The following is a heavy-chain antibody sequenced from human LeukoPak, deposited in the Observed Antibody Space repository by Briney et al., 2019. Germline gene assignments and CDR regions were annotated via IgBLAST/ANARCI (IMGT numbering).Heavy chain of an antibody. V-gene: IGHV3-33*01. Sequence: PGGSLRLSCTTSGFTFSNYAMHWVRQAPDKGLEWVAAVWDAGTNTHYADSVMGRVTISRDNSKKTVYLQMSSLRGEDTAVYYCCGAPLGGAGPFDFWGQGTLVTVSS. CDR2: VWDAGTNT. J-gene: IGHJ4*02. D-gene: IGHD6-13*01. CDR1: GFTFSNYA. CDR3: CGAPLGGAGPFDF.